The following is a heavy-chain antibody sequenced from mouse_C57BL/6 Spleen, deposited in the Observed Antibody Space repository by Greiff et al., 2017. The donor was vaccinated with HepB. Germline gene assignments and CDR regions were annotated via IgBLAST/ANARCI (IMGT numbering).Heavy chain of an antibody. Sequence: EVQLVESGGGLVQPGGSLSLSCAASGFTFTDYYMSWVRQPPGKALEWLGFIRNKANGYTTEYSASVKGRFTISRDNSQSILYLQMNALRAEDSATYYCARYRTDGYYFYYAMDYWGQGTSVTVSS. J-gene: IGHJ4*01. D-gene: IGHD2-3*01. V-gene: IGHV7-3*01. CDR2: IRNKANGYTT. CDR3: ARYRTDGYYFYYAMDY. CDR1: GFTFTDYY.